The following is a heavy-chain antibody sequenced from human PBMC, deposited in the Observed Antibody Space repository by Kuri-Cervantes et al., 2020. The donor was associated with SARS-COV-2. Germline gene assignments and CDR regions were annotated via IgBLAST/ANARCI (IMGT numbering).Heavy chain of an antibody. J-gene: IGHJ1*01. CDR2: ISYDGSNK. V-gene: IGHV3-30*19. D-gene: IGHD4-17*01. CDR3: ARGTTVTTFFGRNEYFQH. Sequence: GESLKISCAASGFTFSSYGMHWVRQAPGKGLEWVAVISYDGSNKYYADSVKGRFTISRDNSKNTLYLQMNSLRAEDTAVYYCARGTTVTTFFGRNEYFQHWGQGTLVTVSS. CDR1: GFTFSSYG.